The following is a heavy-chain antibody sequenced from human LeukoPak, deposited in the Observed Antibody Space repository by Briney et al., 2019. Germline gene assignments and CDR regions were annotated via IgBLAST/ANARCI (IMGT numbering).Heavy chain of an antibody. J-gene: IGHJ4*02. CDR3: ANPSSSWYFDY. CDR1: GFTFSSYA. V-gene: IGHV3-23*01. Sequence: GGSLRLSCAASGFTFSSYAMSWVRQAPGKGLEWVSAISGSGGSTYYADSVKGRFTISRDNSRNTLYLQMNSLRAEDTAVYYCANPSSSWYFDYWGQGTLVTVSS. CDR2: ISGSGGST. D-gene: IGHD6-13*01.